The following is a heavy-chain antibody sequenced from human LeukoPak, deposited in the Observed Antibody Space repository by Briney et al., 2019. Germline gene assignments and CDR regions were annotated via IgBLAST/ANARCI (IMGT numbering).Heavy chain of an antibody. CDR2: ISYDGSNK. J-gene: IGHJ2*01. Sequence: GGSLRLSCAASGFTFSSYGMHWVRQAPGKGLEWVAVISYDGSNKYYADSVKGRFTISRDNSKNTLYLQMNSLRAEDTAVYYCAKGPLRVVVVPRYFDLWGRGTLVTVSS. CDR3: AKGPLRVVVVPRYFDL. V-gene: IGHV3-30*18. CDR1: GFTFSSYG. D-gene: IGHD3-22*01.